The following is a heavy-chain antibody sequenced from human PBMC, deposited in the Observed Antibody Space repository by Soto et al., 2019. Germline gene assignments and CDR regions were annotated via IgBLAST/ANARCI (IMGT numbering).Heavy chain of an antibody. CDR3: ERDGFCTSTTCRVGNWFDP. J-gene: IGHJ5*02. D-gene: IGHD2-2*01. Sequence: QVQLQQWGAGLLKPSETLSLTCVVYGGSFSGYYWSWIRQSPGKVLEWIGGINHSGSTNYNPSLERRVPISVDTSKNQYSLKLPAVTAAETSMYYCERDGFCTSTTCRVGNWFDPWGQGTLVTVSS. V-gene: IGHV4-34*01. CDR1: GGSFSGYY. CDR2: INHSGST.